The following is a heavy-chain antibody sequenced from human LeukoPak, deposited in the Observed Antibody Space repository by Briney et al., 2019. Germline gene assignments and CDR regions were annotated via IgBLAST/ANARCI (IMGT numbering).Heavy chain of an antibody. CDR2: ISYDGSNK. V-gene: IGHV3-30*01. CDR3: ARAFGWLQLEPYDY. J-gene: IGHJ4*02. CDR1: GFTFSSYA. D-gene: IGHD5-24*01. Sequence: GGSLRLSCAASGFTFSSYAMHWDRQAPGKGLEWVAVISYDGSNKYYADSVKGRFTISRDNSKNTLYLQMNSLRAEDTAVYYCARAFGWLQLEPYDYWGQGTLVTVSS.